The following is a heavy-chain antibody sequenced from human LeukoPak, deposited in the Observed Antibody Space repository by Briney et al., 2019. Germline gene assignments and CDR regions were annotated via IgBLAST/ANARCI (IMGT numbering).Heavy chain of an antibody. D-gene: IGHD5-12*01. V-gene: IGHV3-30-3*01. J-gene: IGHJ4*02. CDR2: ISYDGSNK. Sequence: PGGSLRLSCAASGFTFSSYAMHWVRQALGKGLEWVAVISYDGSNKYYADSVKGRFTISRDNSKNTPYLQMNSLRAEDTAVYYCASFVDIVATTVDYWGQGTLVTVSS. CDR1: GFTFSSYA. CDR3: ASFVDIVATTVDY.